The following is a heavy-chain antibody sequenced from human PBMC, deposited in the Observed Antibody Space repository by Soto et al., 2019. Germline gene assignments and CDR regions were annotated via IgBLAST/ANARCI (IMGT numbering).Heavy chain of an antibody. CDR3: ARTDRRPQDFDY. V-gene: IGHV1-18*01. J-gene: IGHJ4*02. D-gene: IGHD3-22*01. CDR1: GYTFTSYS. CDR2: ISAYNGNT. Sequence: QGQLVQSGAEVKKPGASVKVSCKASGYTFTSYSITWVRQAPGQGIEWMGWISAYNGNTNYAQKLQGRVTMTTYTSKGTADMELRSLRSDDTAVYYCARTDRRPQDFDYWGQGTLVTVSS.